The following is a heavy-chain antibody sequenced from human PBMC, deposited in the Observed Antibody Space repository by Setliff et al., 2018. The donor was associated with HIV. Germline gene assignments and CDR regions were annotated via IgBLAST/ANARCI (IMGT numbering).Heavy chain of an antibody. CDR2: INPSGGST. D-gene: IGHD3-10*01. CDR3: ARNFGLSPSGKYYYYNGMDI. J-gene: IGHJ6*02. CDR1: GYTFTSYY. Sequence: GASVKVSCKASGYTFTSYYIHWVRQAPGQGLEWMGRINPSGGSTSYAQKFQGRVTRTRDTSTSTVYMELRGLRSDDTAVYYCARNFGLSPSGKYYYYNGMDIWGQGTTVTVSS. V-gene: IGHV1-46*01.